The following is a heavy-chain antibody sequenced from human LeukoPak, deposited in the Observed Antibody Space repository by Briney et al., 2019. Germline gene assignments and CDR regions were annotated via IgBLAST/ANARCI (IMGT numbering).Heavy chain of an antibody. D-gene: IGHD3-10*01. CDR1: GGSISSYY. J-gene: IGHJ4*02. Sequence: SETLSLTCTVSGGSISSYYWSWIRQPAGKGLEWIGRIYTSGSTNYNPSLKSRVTMSVDTSKNQFSLKLSSVTAADTAVYYCARDQGRFGESAGGNFDYWGQGTLVTVSS. V-gene: IGHV4-4*07. CDR2: IYTSGST. CDR3: ARDQGRFGESAGGNFDY.